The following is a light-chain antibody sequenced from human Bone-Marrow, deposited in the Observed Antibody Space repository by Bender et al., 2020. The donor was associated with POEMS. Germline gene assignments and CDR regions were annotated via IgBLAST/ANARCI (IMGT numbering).Light chain of an antibody. V-gene: IGLV1-44*01. Sequence: QSVLTQPPSASGTPGQSVTISCSGTSSNFGNNAANWYQHASGTPPKLLIYSNNQRPSGVPDRFSASTSGTSASLAISGLHSDDEADYYCSSWDDSLNGWVFGGGTKLTVL. J-gene: IGLJ3*02. CDR2: SNN. CDR3: SSWDDSLNGWV. CDR1: SSNFGNNA.